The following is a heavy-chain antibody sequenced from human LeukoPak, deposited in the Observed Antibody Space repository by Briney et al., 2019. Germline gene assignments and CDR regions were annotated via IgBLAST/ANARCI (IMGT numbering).Heavy chain of an antibody. D-gene: IGHD6-6*01. Sequence: GGSLRLSCAASGFAFSSYAMSWVRRAPEKGLEWVSAISGSGGSTYYADSVKGRFTISRDNSKNTLYVQMNSLRAEDTGVYYCARISSSSAGDYWGQGTLVTVSS. CDR1: GFAFSSYA. V-gene: IGHV3-23*01. CDR2: ISGSGGST. J-gene: IGHJ4*02. CDR3: ARISSSSAGDY.